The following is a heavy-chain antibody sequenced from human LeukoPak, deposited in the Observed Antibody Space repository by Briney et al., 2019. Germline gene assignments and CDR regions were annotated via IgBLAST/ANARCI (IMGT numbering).Heavy chain of an antibody. CDR2: IYYSGST. J-gene: IGHJ5*02. Sequence: SETLSLTCTVSGGSISSYYWSWIRQPPGKGLEWIGYIYYSGSTNYNPSLKSRVTISVDTSKNQFSLKLSSVTAADTAVYYCARRYDFLDPWGQGTLVIVSS. CDR1: GGSISSYY. CDR3: ARRYDFLDP. D-gene: IGHD3-3*01. V-gene: IGHV4-59*08.